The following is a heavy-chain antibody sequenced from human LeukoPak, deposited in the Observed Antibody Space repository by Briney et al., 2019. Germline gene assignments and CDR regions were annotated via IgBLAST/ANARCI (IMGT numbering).Heavy chain of an antibody. D-gene: IGHD2-2*01. CDR1: SGSISNYY. CDR2: IYSSGST. J-gene: IGHJ4*02. V-gene: IGHV4-59*01. Sequence: SETLPLTCTVSSGSISNYYWSWIRQPPGKGLEWIGYIYSSGSTNYNPSLKSRVTISVDTSKNQFSLKLSSVTAADTAVYYCARAYCSSTSCYPHFDYWGQGTLVTVSS. CDR3: ARAYCSSTSCYPHFDY.